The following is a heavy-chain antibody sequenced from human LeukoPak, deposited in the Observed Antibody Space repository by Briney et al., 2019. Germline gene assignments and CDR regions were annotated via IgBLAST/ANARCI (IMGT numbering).Heavy chain of an antibody. CDR2: IYYSGST. J-gene: IGHJ5*02. CDR3: ARAVLGYYYGSGSYYNWFDP. D-gene: IGHD3-10*01. CDR1: GGSISSYY. Sequence: SEALSLTCTVSGGSISSYYWSWIRQPPGKGLEWIGYIYYSGSTNYNPSLKSRVTISVDTSKNQFSLKLSSVTAADTAVYYCARAVLGYYYGSGSYYNWFDPWGQGTLVTVSS. V-gene: IGHV4-59*01.